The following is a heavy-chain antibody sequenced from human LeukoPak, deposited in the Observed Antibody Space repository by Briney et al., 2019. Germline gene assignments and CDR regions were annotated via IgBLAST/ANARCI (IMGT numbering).Heavy chain of an antibody. CDR2: MTPSSGFT. J-gene: IGHJ4*02. V-gene: IGHV1-8*01. CDR1: GYSFTSHE. Sequence: GASVKVSCKASGYSFTSHEIIWVRQATGQGLEWMGWMTPSSGFTAYAQKFQGRVSMTRDTSTNTAYMELGSLTSDDTGVYYCARNGGGLGYWGQGSLVTVSS. CDR3: ARNGGGLGY. D-gene: IGHD4-23*01.